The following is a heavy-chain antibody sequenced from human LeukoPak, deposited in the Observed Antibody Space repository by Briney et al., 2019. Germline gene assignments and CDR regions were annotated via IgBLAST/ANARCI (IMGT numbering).Heavy chain of an antibody. V-gene: IGHV1-18*01. CDR1: GYTFTSHG. D-gene: IGHD3-10*01. Sequence: ASVKVSCKTSGYTFTSHGINWVRQVPGQGLEWMGWASTCNGNTNYAQKFKGRVTLTTDTSTSTAYMELRSLRDDDTAFYFCARDHYYGSGTYSPWGQGTLVTVSS. CDR2: ASTCNGNT. J-gene: IGHJ5*02. CDR3: ARDHYYGSGTYSP.